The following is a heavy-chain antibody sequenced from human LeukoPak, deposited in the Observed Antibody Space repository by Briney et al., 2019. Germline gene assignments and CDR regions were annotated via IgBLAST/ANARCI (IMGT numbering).Heavy chain of an antibody. D-gene: IGHD6-6*01. J-gene: IGHJ6*03. CDR3: ARDGRSSSSTSFDYYYYMDV. CDR1: GGSISSYY. V-gene: IGHV4-4*07. Sequence: SETLSLTCTVSGGSISSYYWSWIRQPAGKGLEWIGRFYTSGSTNYNPSLKSRVTMSVDASKNQFSQKLTSVTAADTAVYYCARDGRSSSSTSFDYYYYMDVWGKGTTVTVSS. CDR2: FYTSGST.